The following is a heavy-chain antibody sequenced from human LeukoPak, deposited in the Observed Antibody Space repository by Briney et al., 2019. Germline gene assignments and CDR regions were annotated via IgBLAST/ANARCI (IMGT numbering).Heavy chain of an antibody. V-gene: IGHV3-23*01. CDR2: ISESGDGT. Sequence: SGGSLRLSCAASGVTFSDYAMSWVRQAPGKGLEWVSAISESGDGTYYADSMKGRYTISRDNAKNTLYLQINSLRAEDTAIYYCAKDIAQGYTLGSIEQDYWGQGTLVTVSS. D-gene: IGHD5-18*01. CDR3: AKDIAQGYTLGSIEQDY. J-gene: IGHJ4*02. CDR1: GVTFSDYA.